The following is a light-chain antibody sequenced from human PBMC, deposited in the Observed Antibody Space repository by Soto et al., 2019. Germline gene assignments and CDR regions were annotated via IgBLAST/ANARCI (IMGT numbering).Light chain of an antibody. J-gene: IGKJ5*01. V-gene: IGKV3-15*01. CDR2: GAS. CDR1: QSVSSN. Sequence: EIVMTQSPATLAVSPGERATLSCRASQSVSSNLAWYQQKPGQAPRLLIYGASTRATGIPARFSGSGSGTEFTLTISSLKSEYFAFYYRQQQHACPPIPFGQLTRPEI. CDR3: QQQHACPPIP.